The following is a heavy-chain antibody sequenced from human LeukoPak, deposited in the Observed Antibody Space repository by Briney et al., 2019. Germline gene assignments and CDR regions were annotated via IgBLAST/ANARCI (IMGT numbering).Heavy chain of an antibody. J-gene: IGHJ5*02. CDR1: GFTFSSYG. CDR3: AREDYDFWSGYRPSDQTNWFDP. Sequence: PGGSLRLSCAASGFTFSSYGMHCVRQAPGKGLEWVAVISYDGSNKYYADSVKGRFTISRDNSKNTLYLQMNSLRAEDTAVYYCAREDYDFWSGYRPSDQTNWFDPWGQGTLVTVSS. V-gene: IGHV3-30*03. D-gene: IGHD3-3*01. CDR2: ISYDGSNK.